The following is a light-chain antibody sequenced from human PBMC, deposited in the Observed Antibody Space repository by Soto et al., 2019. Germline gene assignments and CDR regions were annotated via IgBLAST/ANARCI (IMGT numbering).Light chain of an antibody. CDR1: QGITSY. Sequence: DIQMTQSPSTLSASVGDRVTITCRASQGITSYLAWYQQKPGKAPKLLISGASSLQSGVPSRFSGSASGTEFTLTISSLQPDDIATYYCQQCHRYLTFGQGTKVDI. CDR3: QQCHRYLT. J-gene: IGKJ1*01. CDR2: GAS. V-gene: IGKV1-5*01.